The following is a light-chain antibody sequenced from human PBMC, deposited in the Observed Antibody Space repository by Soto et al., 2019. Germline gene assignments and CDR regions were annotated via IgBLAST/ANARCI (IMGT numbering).Light chain of an antibody. Sequence: DIQMTQSPSTLSGSVGDRVTITCRASQSISTWLAWYQQRPGKAPKLLIYDASSLESGVPSRFSGSGSGTDFTLTISSLQPDDFATYYCQQYNTYQEAVGQGTKVDIK. V-gene: IGKV1-5*01. CDR1: QSISTW. CDR3: QQYNTYQEA. J-gene: IGKJ1*01. CDR2: DAS.